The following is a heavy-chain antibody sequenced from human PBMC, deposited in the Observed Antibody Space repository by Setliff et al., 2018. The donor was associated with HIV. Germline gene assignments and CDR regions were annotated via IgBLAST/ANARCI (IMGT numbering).Heavy chain of an antibody. D-gene: IGHD3-3*01. CDR2: ISYDGNNK. CDR3: ARGGFGVVIIERLGVDY. CDR1: GFTFNSYA. V-gene: IGHV3-30*04. J-gene: IGHJ4*02. Sequence: GGSLRLSCAASGFTFNSYAMHWVRQAPGKGLQWVSVISYDGNNKKYADSVKGRFTISRDNSKNTLNLQMNSLRAEDTAVYYCARGGFGVVIIERLGVDYWGQGTKVTVSS.